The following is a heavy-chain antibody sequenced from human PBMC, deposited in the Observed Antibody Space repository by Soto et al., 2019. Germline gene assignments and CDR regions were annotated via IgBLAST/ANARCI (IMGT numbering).Heavy chain of an antibody. V-gene: IGHV1-69*13. CDR3: ARERAGYSLGEYYYYGMDV. Sequence: SVKVSCKASGGTFSSYAISWVRQAPGQGLEWMGGIIPIFGTANYAQKFQGRVTITADESTSTAYMELSSLRSEDTAVYYCARERAGYSLGEYYYYGMDVWGQGTTVTVS. D-gene: IGHD5-18*01. CDR1: GGTFSSYA. J-gene: IGHJ6*02. CDR2: IIPIFGTA.